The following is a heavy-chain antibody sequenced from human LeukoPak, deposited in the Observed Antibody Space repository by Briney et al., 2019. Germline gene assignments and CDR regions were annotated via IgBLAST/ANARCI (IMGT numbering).Heavy chain of an antibody. Sequence: SETLSLTCTVSGYSISSGYYWGWIRQPPGKGLEWIGSISHSGNTYYNPSLKSRVTMPVDTSKNQFSLKLNSVTAADTAVYYCARDRLVIIAARNFDSWGQGTLVTVSS. CDR1: GYSISSGYY. J-gene: IGHJ4*02. CDR2: ISHSGNT. CDR3: ARDRLVIIAARNFDS. D-gene: IGHD2-15*01. V-gene: IGHV4-38-2*02.